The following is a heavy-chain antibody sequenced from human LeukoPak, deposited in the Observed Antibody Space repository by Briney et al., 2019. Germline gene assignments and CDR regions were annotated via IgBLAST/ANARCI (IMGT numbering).Heavy chain of an antibody. CDR1: GFAFSSYG. J-gene: IGHJ5*02. CDR2: IRYDGSNK. D-gene: IGHD3-3*01. CDR3: AKSASITILGGYNWFDP. Sequence: GGSLRLSCAASGFAFSSYGMHWVRQAPGKGLEWVAFIRYDGSNKYYADSVKGRFTISRDNSKNTLYLQMNSLRAEDTAVYYCAKSASITILGGYNWFDPWGQGTLVTVSS. V-gene: IGHV3-30*02.